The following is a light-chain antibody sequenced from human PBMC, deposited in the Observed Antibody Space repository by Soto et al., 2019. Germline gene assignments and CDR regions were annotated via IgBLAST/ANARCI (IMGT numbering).Light chain of an antibody. CDR2: DAF. Sequence: DIQLTQTPSTLSASIGDRGTITCRASQSLSGWLAWYQQTPGKAPKLLISDAFRLESGVPSRFRGSGSGTEFSLTISSLQPGDSATFYCQQYASYPWTFGRGTKVDIK. CDR1: QSLSGW. CDR3: QQYASYPWT. J-gene: IGKJ1*01. V-gene: IGKV1-5*01.